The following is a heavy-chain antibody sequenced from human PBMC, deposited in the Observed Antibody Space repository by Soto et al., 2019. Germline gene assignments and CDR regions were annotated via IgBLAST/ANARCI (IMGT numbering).Heavy chain of an antibody. D-gene: IGHD1-26*01. CDR3: ARVYSGNYSDS. J-gene: IGHJ4*02. V-gene: IGHV4-4*02. Sequence: PSETLSLTCAVSGGSMRSNNRWSWVRQPPGKGLEWIGEIFHSGSTNYNPSLKTRVTISVDKSKNQFSLKLSSVTAADTAVYYCARVYSGNYSDSWGQGNLVPVSS. CDR1: GGSMRSNNR. CDR2: IFHSGST.